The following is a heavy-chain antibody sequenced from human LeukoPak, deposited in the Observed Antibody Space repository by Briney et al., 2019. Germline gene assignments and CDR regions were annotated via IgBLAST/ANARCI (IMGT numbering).Heavy chain of an antibody. CDR1: GFIIRDYA. CDR2: LRGDGET. J-gene: IGHJ4*02. D-gene: IGHD3-16*01. CDR3: AKASWVSSADAVL. V-gene: IGHV3-23*01. Sequence: GGSLRLSCVASGFIIRDYAMSWVRQTPAGGLEWVSSLRGDGETFYTDSVKGRFTLSRDHSRNTVYLQLSNLRVEDTAVYYCAKASWVSSADAVLWGQGTLVTVS.